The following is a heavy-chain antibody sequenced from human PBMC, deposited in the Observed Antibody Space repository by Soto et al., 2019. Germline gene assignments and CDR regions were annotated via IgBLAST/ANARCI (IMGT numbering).Heavy chain of an antibody. Sequence: SETLSLTCTVSGVSIHNSHSFWAWIRQPPGKGLQFIASVYHNGGAHYNSSLKSRVTISVDTANNQVSLRMRSLTAADTAFYYCGRVVEGATRHTDPDSWGQGILVIVSS. CDR2: VYHNGGA. CDR3: GRVVEGATRHTDPDS. V-gene: IGHV4-39*01. J-gene: IGHJ5*01. D-gene: IGHD2-21*01. CDR1: GVSIHNSHSF.